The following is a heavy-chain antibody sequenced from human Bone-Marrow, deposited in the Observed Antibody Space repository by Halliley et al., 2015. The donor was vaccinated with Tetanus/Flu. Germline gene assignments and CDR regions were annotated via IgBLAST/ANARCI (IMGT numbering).Heavy chain of an antibody. V-gene: IGHV4-34*01. D-gene: IGHD3-9*01. J-gene: IGHJ1*01. CDR3: ARDMSPMKYFQF. Sequence: LEWIGEVNHNGYTDCNPSLESRVTLSVDTSKNQFSLRLTSVTAADTALYFCARDMSPMKYFQFWSQGTLVIVSS. CDR2: VNHNGYT.